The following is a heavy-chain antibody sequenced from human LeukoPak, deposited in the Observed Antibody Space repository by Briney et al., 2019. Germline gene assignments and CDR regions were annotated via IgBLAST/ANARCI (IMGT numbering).Heavy chain of an antibody. CDR1: GFSFSNYG. J-gene: IGHJ6*03. CDR3: ARDLMFGFMDV. Sequence: GGSLRLSCAASGFSFSNYGMHWVRQAPGKGLEWGAFIRYDGSIKYYADSVKGRFTISRDNARNSLYLQMNSLRAEDTAMYYCARDLMFGFMDVWGKGTTVTVSS. V-gene: IGHV3-30*02. CDR2: IRYDGSIK. D-gene: IGHD3/OR15-3a*01.